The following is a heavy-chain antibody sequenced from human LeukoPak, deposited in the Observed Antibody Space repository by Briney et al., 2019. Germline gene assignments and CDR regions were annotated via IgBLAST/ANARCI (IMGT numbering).Heavy chain of an antibody. CDR3: ARITMVRGVITGAFDI. D-gene: IGHD3-10*01. Sequence: GESLKISCKGSGYSFTGYWIGWVRQMPGKGLEWMGIIYPGDSDTRYSPSFQGQVTISADKSISTAYLQWSSLKASDTAMYYCARITMVRGVITGAFDIWGQGTMVTVSS. CDR2: IYPGDSDT. V-gene: IGHV5-51*01. CDR1: GYSFTGYW. J-gene: IGHJ3*02.